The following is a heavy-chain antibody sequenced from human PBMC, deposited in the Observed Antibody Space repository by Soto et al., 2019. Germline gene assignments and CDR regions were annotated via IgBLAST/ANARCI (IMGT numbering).Heavy chain of an antibody. CDR1: GGSISSYY. V-gene: IGHV4-59*08. CDR2: IYYSGST. J-gene: IGHJ4*02. CDR3: ARLSIVVVPAAPDDY. D-gene: IGHD2-2*01. Sequence: SETLSLTCTVSGGSISSYYWSWIRQPPGKGLEWIGYIYYSGSTNYNPSLKSRVTISVDTSKNHFSLKLSSVTAADTAMYYCARLSIVVVPAAPDDYWGQGTLVTVSS.